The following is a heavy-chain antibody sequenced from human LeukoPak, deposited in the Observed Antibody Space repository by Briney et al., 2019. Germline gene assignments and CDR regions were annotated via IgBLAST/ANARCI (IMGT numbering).Heavy chain of an antibody. V-gene: IGHV1-58*02. CDR2: IVVGSGNT. Sequence: ASVKVSYKASGFTFTSSAMQWVRQARGQRLEWIGWIVVGSGNTNYAQKFQERVTITRDMSTSTAYMELSSLRSEDTAVYYCAAYSGYDYSAPFDYWGQGTLVTVSS. D-gene: IGHD5-12*01. CDR1: GFTFTSSA. CDR3: AAYSGYDYSAPFDY. J-gene: IGHJ4*02.